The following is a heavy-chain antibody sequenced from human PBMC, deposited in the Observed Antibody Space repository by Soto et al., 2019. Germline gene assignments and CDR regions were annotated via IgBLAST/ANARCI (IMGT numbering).Heavy chain of an antibody. D-gene: IGHD3-10*01. V-gene: IGHV1-3*01. CDR2: INAGNGNT. Sequence: QVQLVQSGAEVKKPGASVKVSCKASGYTFTRYAMYWVRQAPGQRLEWMGWINAGNGNTKYSQKFQGRVTITRDTXASTAYMELSSLRSEDTAVYYCARSVIGYYYGMDVWGQGTTVTVSS. CDR1: GYTFTRYA. J-gene: IGHJ6*02. CDR3: ARSVIGYYYGMDV.